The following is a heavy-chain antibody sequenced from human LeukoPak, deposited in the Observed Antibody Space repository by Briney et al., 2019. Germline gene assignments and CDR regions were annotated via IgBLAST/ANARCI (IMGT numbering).Heavy chain of an antibody. CDR1: GYSFTSYW. D-gene: IGHD2-15*01. J-gene: IGHJ6*03. CDR3: ARLRYCSGGSCYPYYYYYMDV. CDR2: SYPGESDT. Sequence: GESLKISCKGSGYSFTSYWIGWVRQMPGKRLERMGISYPGESDTRYSPSFQGQVTISADKSISTAYLQWSSLKASDTAMYYCARLRYCSGGSCYPYYYYYMDVWGKGTTVTVSS. V-gene: IGHV5-51*01.